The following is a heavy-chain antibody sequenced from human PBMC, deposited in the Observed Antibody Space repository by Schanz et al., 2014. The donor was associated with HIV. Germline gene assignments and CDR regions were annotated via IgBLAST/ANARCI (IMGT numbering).Heavy chain of an antibody. V-gene: IGHV1-69*01. J-gene: IGHJ4*02. CDR2: IIPIFGTA. Sequence: QVQLVQSGTEVKKPGSSVKVSCKASGGTFSNYAISWVRQAPGQGLEWMGGIIPIFGTANYAQKFQGRVTITADESTSTAYMELSSLRSEDTAVYYCARDRSAAVTASDYWGQGTLVTVSS. CDR3: ARDRSAAVTASDY. D-gene: IGHD6-13*01. CDR1: GGTFSNYA.